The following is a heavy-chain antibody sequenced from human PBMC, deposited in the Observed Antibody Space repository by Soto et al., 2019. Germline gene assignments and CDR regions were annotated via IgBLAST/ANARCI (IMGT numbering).Heavy chain of an antibody. Sequence: QVQLVQSGAEVKKPGSSVKVSSKASGGTFSRNAINWVRQAPGQGLEWMGGIIPLFGTTNYAQNFQGRVTITADESTNTAYMELSSLRSEDTAVYYCARDGAVTVTTSYFDYWGQGTLVSVSS. D-gene: IGHD4-17*01. CDR2: IIPLFGTT. V-gene: IGHV1-69*12. CDR1: GGTFSRNA. J-gene: IGHJ4*02. CDR3: ARDGAVTVTTSYFDY.